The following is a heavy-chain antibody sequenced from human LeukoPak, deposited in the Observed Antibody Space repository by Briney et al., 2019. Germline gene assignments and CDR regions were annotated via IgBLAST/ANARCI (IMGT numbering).Heavy chain of an antibody. D-gene: IGHD3-10*01. J-gene: IGHJ3*02. CDR1: GFTFSSYS. Sequence: PGGSLRLSCAASGFTFSSYSMNWVRQAPGKGLEWVLYITSSSSTIYYADSVKGRFTISRDNAKNSLYLQMNSLRAEDTAVYYCASTSIWFGEAFDIWGQGTMVTVSS. V-gene: IGHV3-48*04. CDR2: ITSSSSTI. CDR3: ASTSIWFGEAFDI.